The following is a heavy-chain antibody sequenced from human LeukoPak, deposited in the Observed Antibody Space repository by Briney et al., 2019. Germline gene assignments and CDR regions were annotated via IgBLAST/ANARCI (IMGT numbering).Heavy chain of an antibody. CDR1: WYSFTSYC. CDR2: IYPGDSDT. D-gene: IGHD3-22*01. V-gene: IGHV5-51*01. Sequence: GQPLKISYKGSWYSFTSYCIGWVRLMPGKGLEWRGIIYPGDSDTRYSPSFQGQVTISADKSISTAYLQWSSLKASDTAMYYCARPSYYDSSGYYQKNEYFQHWGQGTLVTVSS. J-gene: IGHJ1*01. CDR3: ARPSYYDSSGYYQKNEYFQH.